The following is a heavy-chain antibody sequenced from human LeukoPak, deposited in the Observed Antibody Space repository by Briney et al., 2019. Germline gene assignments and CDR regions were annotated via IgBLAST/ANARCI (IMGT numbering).Heavy chain of an antibody. CDR3: ARDFSASGGLDV. V-gene: IGHV3-48*03. CDR2: ISSSGNTI. J-gene: IGHJ6*02. Sequence: GGSLRLSCAASGFTFSSYEMIWVRQAPGKGLEWVSYISSSGNTIYYADSVKGRFTISRDNAKDSLYLQMNSLRSEDTAVYYCARDFSASGGLDVWGQGTTVSVSS. D-gene: IGHD1-26*01. CDR1: GFTFSSYE.